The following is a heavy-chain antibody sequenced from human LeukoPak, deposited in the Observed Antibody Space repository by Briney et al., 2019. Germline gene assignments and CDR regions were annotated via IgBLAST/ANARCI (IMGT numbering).Heavy chain of an antibody. V-gene: IGHV4-59*01. D-gene: IGHD4-17*01. Sequence: PSETLSLTCTVSGCSISSYYWSWIRQPPGKGLEWIGYIYYSGSTNYNPSLKSRVTISADTSKNQFSLKLSSVTAADTVVYYCARDPTVTTDGYGMDVWGKGTTVTVSS. CDR2: IYYSGST. CDR1: GCSISSYY. J-gene: IGHJ6*04. CDR3: ARDPTVTTDGYGMDV.